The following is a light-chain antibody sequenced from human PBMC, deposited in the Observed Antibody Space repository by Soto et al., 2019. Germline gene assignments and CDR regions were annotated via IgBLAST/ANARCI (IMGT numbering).Light chain of an antibody. Sequence: EIMMTQSPATLSVSPGQRVTLSCRASQDVSDNLAWYQQKPGQTPRLLFYGASTRATTIPARFSGSGSGTEFTLTISSLQSEDFAVYYCHQSNKWPYTFGQGTRLDIK. CDR2: GAS. CDR3: HQSNKWPYT. CDR1: QDVSDN. V-gene: IGKV3-15*01. J-gene: IGKJ2*01.